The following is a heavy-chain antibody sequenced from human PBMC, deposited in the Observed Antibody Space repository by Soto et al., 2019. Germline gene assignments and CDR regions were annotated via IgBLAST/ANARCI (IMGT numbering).Heavy chain of an antibody. D-gene: IGHD5-12*01. CDR2: ISIYNGKT. V-gene: IGHV1-18*04. J-gene: IGHJ4*02. Sequence: VSVKISCKASGYTFTSYGMSWVLQAPGQGLEWMGWISIYNGKTNYARKFQGRVTMTTDTSTSTVYMELRSLRSDDTAVYYCARDLEPWLVSNDYWGQGTLVTVYS. CDR1: GYTFTSYG. CDR3: ARDLEPWLVSNDY.